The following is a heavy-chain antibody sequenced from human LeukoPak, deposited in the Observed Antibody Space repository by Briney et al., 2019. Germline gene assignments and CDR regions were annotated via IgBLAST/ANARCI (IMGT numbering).Heavy chain of an antibody. CDR3: AKEYSGSSPFFDY. D-gene: IGHD1-26*01. CDR2: IKQDGSEK. Sequence: GGSLRLSCAASGFTFSSYWMSWVRQAPGKGLEWVANIKQDGSEKYYVDSVKGRFTISRDNSENTLYLQMNSLRAEDTAVYYCAKEYSGSSPFFDYWGQGTLVTVSS. J-gene: IGHJ4*02. V-gene: IGHV3-7*04. CDR1: GFTFSSYW.